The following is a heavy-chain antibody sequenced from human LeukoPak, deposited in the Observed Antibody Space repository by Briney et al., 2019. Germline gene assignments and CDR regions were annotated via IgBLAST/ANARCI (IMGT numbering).Heavy chain of an antibody. CDR3: ARHAPGSYYFGY. D-gene: IGHD1-26*01. CDR1: GYHFTRYW. V-gene: IGHV5-51*01. CDR2: IYPGDSDN. Sequence: GESLQISCKGAGYHFTRYWIGWGRPLPGKGLEWMGIIYPGDSDNRYSPSFQGQVTISADNSISTAYLQWSSLKASDTAMYYCARHAPGSYYFGYWGQGTLVTVSS. J-gene: IGHJ4*02.